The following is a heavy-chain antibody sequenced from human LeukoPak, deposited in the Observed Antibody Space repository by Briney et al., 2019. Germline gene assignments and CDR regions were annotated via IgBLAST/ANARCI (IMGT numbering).Heavy chain of an antibody. CDR2: ISYDGNEK. CDR1: GFTFSSDA. J-gene: IGHJ4*02. CDR3: AKDGSRYCSSTSCYSYFDY. V-gene: IGHV3-30-3*01. D-gene: IGHD2-2*01. Sequence: GGSLRLSCVASGFTFSSDAMHWVRQTPGEGLEWVAVISYDGNEKYQVDSVKGRFTISRDNSKNTLYLQMNSLRAEDTAVYYCAKDGSRYCSSTSCYSYFDYWGQGTLVTVSS.